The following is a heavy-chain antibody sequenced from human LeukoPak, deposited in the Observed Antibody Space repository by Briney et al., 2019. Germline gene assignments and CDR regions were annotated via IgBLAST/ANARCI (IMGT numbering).Heavy chain of an antibody. CDR2: INPSGGST. D-gene: IGHD2-2*01. CDR3: ARDSASKYQLPDY. CDR1: GYTFTSYY. V-gene: IGHV1-46*03. Sequence: GASVKVSCKASGYTFTSYYMHWVRQAPGQGLEWMGIINPSGGSTSYAQKFQGRVTMTRETSTSIVYMELSSLRSEDTAVYYCARDSASKYQLPDYWGQGTLVTVSS. J-gene: IGHJ4*02.